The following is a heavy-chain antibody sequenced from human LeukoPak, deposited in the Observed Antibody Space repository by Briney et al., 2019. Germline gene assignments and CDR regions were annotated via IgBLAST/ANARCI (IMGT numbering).Heavy chain of an antibody. CDR3: AKKSAQLWLQVYYFDY. Sequence: GGSLGLSCAASGFTFSSYAMSWVRQAPGKGLEWVSAISGSGGSTYYADSVKGRFTISRDNSKNTLYLQMNSLRAEDTAVYYCAKKSAQLWLQVYYFDYWGQGTLVTVSS. J-gene: IGHJ4*02. CDR2: ISGSGGST. D-gene: IGHD5-18*01. V-gene: IGHV3-23*01. CDR1: GFTFSSYA.